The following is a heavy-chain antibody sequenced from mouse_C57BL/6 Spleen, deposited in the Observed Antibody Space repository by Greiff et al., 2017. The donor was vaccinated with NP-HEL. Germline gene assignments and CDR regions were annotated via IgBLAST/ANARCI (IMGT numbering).Heavy chain of an antibody. CDR3: ARLNYDYGTWYFDV. V-gene: IGHV1-82*01. CDR1: GYAFSSSW. Sequence: VKLQESGPELVKPGASVKISCKASGYAFSSSWMNWVKQRPGKGLEWIGRIYPGDGDTNYNGKFKGKATLTADKSSSTAYMQLSSLTSEDSAVYFCARLNYDYGTWYFDVWGTGTTVTVSS. D-gene: IGHD2-4*01. CDR2: IYPGDGDT. J-gene: IGHJ1*03.